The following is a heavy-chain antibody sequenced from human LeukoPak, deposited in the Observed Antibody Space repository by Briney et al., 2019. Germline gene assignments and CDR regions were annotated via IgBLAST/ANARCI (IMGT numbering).Heavy chain of an antibody. CDR1: GGSISSYY. J-gene: IGHJ3*02. CDR3: ARLFRGSSPHDAFDI. Sequence: PSETLSLTCTVSGGSISSYYWSWIRQPPGKGLEWIGYIYYSGSTNHNPSLKSRVTISVDTSKNQFSLKLSSVTAADTAVYYCARLFRGSSPHDAFDIWGQGTMVTVSS. D-gene: IGHD3-10*01. V-gene: IGHV4-59*08. CDR2: IYYSGST.